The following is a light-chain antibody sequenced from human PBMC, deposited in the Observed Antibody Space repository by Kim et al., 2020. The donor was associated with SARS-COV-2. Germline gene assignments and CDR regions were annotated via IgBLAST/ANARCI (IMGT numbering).Light chain of an antibody. J-gene: IGKJ1*01. CDR2: KAS. Sequence: DIQMTQSPSTLSASVGDRVTITCRASQSISSWLAWYQQKPGKAPKLLIYKASTLESGVPSRFSGSGSGTEFTLSISGLQPDDFATYYCQQYNSLKWTFGQGTKVDIK. CDR3: QQYNSLKWT. V-gene: IGKV1-5*03. CDR1: QSISSW.